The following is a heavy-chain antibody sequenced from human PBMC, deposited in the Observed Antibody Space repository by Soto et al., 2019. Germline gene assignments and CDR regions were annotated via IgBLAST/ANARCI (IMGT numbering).Heavy chain of an antibody. CDR2: IYHSGNT. CDR3: ARENDFWSGPNGLDV. Sequence: SETLSLTCAVSGESISSSNLWSCVRQPPGKGLEWIGEIYHSGNTKYNPSLKSRVTISVDKSKNQFSLKLNSVTAADTAVYYCARENDFWSGPNGLDVWGKGTT. D-gene: IGHD3-3*01. J-gene: IGHJ6*04. V-gene: IGHV4-4*02. CDR1: GESISSSNL.